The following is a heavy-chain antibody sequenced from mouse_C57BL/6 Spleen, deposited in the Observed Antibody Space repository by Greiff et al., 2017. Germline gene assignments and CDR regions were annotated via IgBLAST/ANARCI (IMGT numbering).Heavy chain of an antibody. J-gene: IGHJ4*01. V-gene: IGHV5-9*01. CDR3: ARHSHMDY. Sequence: EVKLVESGGGLVKPGGSLKLSCAASGFTFSSYTMSWVRQTPEKRLEWVATISGGGGNTYYPDSVKGRFTVSRDNAKNTLYLQMSSLRSEDTALYYCARHSHMDYWGQGTSVTVSS. CDR1: GFTFSSYT. CDR2: ISGGGGNT.